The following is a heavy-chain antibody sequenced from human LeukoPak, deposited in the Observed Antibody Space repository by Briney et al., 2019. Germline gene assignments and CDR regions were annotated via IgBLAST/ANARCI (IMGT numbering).Heavy chain of an antibody. V-gene: IGHV3-23*01. J-gene: IGHJ4*02. Sequence: GGSLRLSCAASGFTFSSYGMNWVRQAPGKGLEWVAAISGSGGSTYYADSVKGRFTISRDNSKNTLYLQMNSLSAEDTAVYYCAKGGAWGTSDYSYYFDYWGQGTLVTVPS. CDR2: ISGSGGST. CDR1: GFTFSSYG. CDR3: AKGGAWGTSDYSYYFDY. D-gene: IGHD3/OR15-3a*01.